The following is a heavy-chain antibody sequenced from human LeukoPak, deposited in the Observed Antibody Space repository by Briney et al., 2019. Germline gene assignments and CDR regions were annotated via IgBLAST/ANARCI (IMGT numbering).Heavy chain of an antibody. CDR3: AKERGYDYVWGSYEHYFDY. CDR1: GFTFSSNA. Sequence: AGSLTLSCAASGFTFSSNAMSWVRQAPGKGLEGVSAIRGSGGSTDYADPGKGRFTIARDNSKDTLYLPLTSLRAEGTAVYYCAKERGYDYVWGSYEHYFDYWGPGTLVTVSS. J-gene: IGHJ4*02. D-gene: IGHD3-16*01. CDR2: IRGSGGST. V-gene: IGHV3-23*01.